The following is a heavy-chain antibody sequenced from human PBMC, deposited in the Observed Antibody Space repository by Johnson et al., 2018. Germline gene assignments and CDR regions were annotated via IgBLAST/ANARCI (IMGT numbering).Heavy chain of an antibody. V-gene: IGHV3-30*18. CDR2: ISYDGSNK. CDR1: VVTFSIYG. Sequence: LVQSGGGVVPTGRSLRLSCASSVVTFSIYGMHWVRQAPGKGLEWVALISYDGSNKYYEDSVKGRFTISRDNSKNTLYLQMNSLRAEDTAVYFCAKKDYGPTEYFQHWGQGTLVTVSS. D-gene: IGHD4-17*01. J-gene: IGHJ1*01. CDR3: AKKDYGPTEYFQH.